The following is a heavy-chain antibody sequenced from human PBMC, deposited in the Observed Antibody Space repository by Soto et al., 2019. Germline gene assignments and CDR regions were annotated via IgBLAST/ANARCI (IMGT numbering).Heavy chain of an antibody. J-gene: IGHJ4*02. D-gene: IGHD2-2*01. CDR3: ARATPAGSADF. CDR2: ISYSGSS. V-gene: IGHV4-31*03. Sequence: TLSLTCTVSGGSNIRDGYYWSWIRQHPGKGLEWIAYISYSGSSYSNPSLKSRVTISADTSKNQFSLRLTSVTAADTAVYFCARATPAGSADFWGQGTLVTVYS. CDR1: GGSNIRDGYY.